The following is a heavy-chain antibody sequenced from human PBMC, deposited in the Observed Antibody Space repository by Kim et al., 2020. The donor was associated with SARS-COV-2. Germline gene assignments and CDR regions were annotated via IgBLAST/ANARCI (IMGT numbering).Heavy chain of an antibody. CDR3: ARDPPYYAFDI. V-gene: IGHV3-74*01. Sequence: TSYADSVKGRFTISRDNAKNTLYLQMNSLRAEDTAVYYCARDPPYYAFDIWGQGTMVTVSS. CDR2: T. J-gene: IGHJ3*02. D-gene: IGHD3-10*01.